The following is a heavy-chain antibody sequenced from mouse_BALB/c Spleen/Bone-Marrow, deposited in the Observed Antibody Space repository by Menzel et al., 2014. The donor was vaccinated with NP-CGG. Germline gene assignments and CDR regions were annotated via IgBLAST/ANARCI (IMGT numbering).Heavy chain of an antibody. CDR2: ISSGGNYT. CDR3: ARYYGSSYDY. Sequence: SGFTFSSYAMSWVRQTPEKRLEWVATISSGGNYTYYPDSVKGRFTISRDNAKNTLYLQMSSLRSEDTAMYYCARYYGSSYDYWGQGTTLTVSS. CDR1: GFTFSSYA. D-gene: IGHD1-1*01. J-gene: IGHJ2*01. V-gene: IGHV5-9-1*01.